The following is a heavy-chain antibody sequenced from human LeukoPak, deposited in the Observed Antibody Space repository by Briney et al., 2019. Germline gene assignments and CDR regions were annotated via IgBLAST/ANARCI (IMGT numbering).Heavy chain of an antibody. CDR2: TYYSGST. CDR1: GFYINSADYY. Sequence: SQTLSLTCTVSGFYINSADYYWTWIRQPPGKGLEWIGSTYYSGSTYYSPSLKSRISISVDMSKNQFSLRLSSVTAADTAVYYCARDRGQLRGVTTSWFDPWGQGTLVTVSS. D-gene: IGHD3-10*01. CDR3: ARDRGQLRGVTTSWFDP. V-gene: IGHV4-30-4*08. J-gene: IGHJ5*02.